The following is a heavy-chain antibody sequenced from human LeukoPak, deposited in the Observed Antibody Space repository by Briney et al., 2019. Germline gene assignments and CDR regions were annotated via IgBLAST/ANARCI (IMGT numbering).Heavy chain of an antibody. V-gene: IGHV1-8*01. CDR2: MNPNSGNT. Sequence: ASVKVSCKASGYTFTSYDINWVRQATGQGLEWMGWMNPNSGNTGYAQKFQGRVTMTRNTSISTAYMELSSLRSEDTAVYYCARVLYSSGWYRYYYYYYGMDVWAKGPRSPSP. CDR3: ARVLYSSGWYRYYYYYYGMDV. J-gene: IGHJ6*02. D-gene: IGHD6-19*01. CDR1: GYTFTSYD.